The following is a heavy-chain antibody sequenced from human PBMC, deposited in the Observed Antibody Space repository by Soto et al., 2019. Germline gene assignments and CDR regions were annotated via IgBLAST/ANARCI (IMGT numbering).Heavy chain of an antibody. V-gene: IGHV1-69*13. D-gene: IGHD3-3*01. J-gene: IGHJ6*02. CDR3: ARGIARFDFWSGYPPYYYYGMDA. CDR1: GGTFSSYA. Sequence: SVKVSCKASGGTFSSYAISWVRQAPGQGLEWMGGIIPIFGTANYAQKFQGRVTITADESTSTAYMELSSLRSEDTAVYYCARGIARFDFWSGYPPYYYYGMDAWGQGTTVTVSS. CDR2: IIPIFGTA.